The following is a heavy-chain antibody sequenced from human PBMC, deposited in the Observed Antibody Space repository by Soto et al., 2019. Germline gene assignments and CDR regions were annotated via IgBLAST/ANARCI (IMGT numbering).Heavy chain of an antibody. V-gene: IGHV3-15*07. D-gene: IGHD6-13*01. J-gene: IGHJ4*02. CDR3: IREGAAGYPDY. CDR2: IKSKIDGGTT. Sequence: EVQLVESGGGLVQPGESLRLSCAASGFSFSHVWMNWVRQAPGKGLEWVGRIKSKIDGGTTDYAAPVKGRFTISRDDSKNTLYLQMNSLKTEDTAVYYCIREGAAGYPDYWGQGTLVTVSS. CDR1: GFSFSHVW.